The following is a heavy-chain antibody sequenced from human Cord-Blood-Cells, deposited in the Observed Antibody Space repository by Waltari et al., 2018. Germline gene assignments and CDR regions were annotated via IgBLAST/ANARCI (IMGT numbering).Heavy chain of an antibody. J-gene: IGHJ3*02. CDR1: GGSFSGYY. V-gene: IGHV4-34*01. D-gene: IGHD3-16*02. Sequence: QVQLRQWGAGLLKPSETLSLTCAVYGGSFSGYYWSWIRQPPGKGLEWIGEINHSGSTNYNPSLKSRVTISVDTSKNQFSLKLSSVTAADTAVYYCAREGIWGSYRDAFDIWGQGTMVTVSS. CDR2: INHSGST. CDR3: AREGIWGSYRDAFDI.